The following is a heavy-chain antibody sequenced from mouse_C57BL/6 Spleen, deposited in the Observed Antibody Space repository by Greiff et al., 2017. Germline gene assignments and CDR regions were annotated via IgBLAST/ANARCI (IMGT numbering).Heavy chain of an antibody. J-gene: IGHJ4*01. V-gene: IGHV1-85*01. Sequence: QVHVKQSGPELVKPGASVKLSCKASGYTFTSYDINWVKQRPGQGLEWIGWIYPRDGSTKYNEKFKGKATLTVDTSSSTAYMELHSLTSEDSAVYFCARSGLSDAMDYWGQGTSVTVSS. CDR2: IYPRDGST. CDR3: ARSGLSDAMDY. CDR1: GYTFTSYD.